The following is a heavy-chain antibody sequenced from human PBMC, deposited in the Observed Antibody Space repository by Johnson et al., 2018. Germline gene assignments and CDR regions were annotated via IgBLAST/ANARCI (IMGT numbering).Heavy chain of an antibody. V-gene: IGHV3-23*04. J-gene: IGHJ6*03. CDR1: GFTFRNYA. CDR2: ISDTGGRT. D-gene: IGHD2-21*02. Sequence: VQLVQSGGGLVQPGGSLRLSCTASGFTFRNYAMTWVRQAPGKGLQWVSAISDTGGRTYYTDSVKGRFTISRDNSQNTLYLQMNSRRVEDTAVYYCAKRVVVTAPYYYYMDVWGKGTTVNVSS. CDR3: AKRVVVTAPYYYYMDV.